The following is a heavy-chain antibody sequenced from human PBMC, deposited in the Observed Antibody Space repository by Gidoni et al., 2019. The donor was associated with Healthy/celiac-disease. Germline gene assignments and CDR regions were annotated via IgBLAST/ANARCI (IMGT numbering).Heavy chain of an antibody. V-gene: IGHV4-34*01. CDR1: GWSFSGDY. CDR2: INHSGSN. D-gene: IGHD4-4*01. J-gene: IGHJ4*02. Sequence: QVQLQQWGAGLLKPSETLSLTCAVYGWSFSGDYWSWIRQPPGKGLEWIGEINHSGSNNYNPSLKSRVTISVDTSKNQFSLKLSSVTAADTAVYYCARGPSKLTRSNSDYWGQGTLVTVSS. CDR3: ARGPSKLTRSNSDY.